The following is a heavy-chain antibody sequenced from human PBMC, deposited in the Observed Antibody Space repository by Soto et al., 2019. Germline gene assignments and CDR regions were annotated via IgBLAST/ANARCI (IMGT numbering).Heavy chain of an antibody. D-gene: IGHD3-10*01. CDR3: ATRYGSXXXXXDY. CDR1: GGTFSSYA. J-gene: IGHJ4*02. Sequence: QVQLVQSGAEVKKPGSSVKVSCKASGGTFSSYAISWVRQAPGQGLEWMGGIIPIFGTANYAQKFQGRVTITADKSTXXXXXELSSLXXXXXXXXYCATRYGSXXXXXDYWGQG. V-gene: IGHV1-69*06. CDR2: IIPIFGTA.